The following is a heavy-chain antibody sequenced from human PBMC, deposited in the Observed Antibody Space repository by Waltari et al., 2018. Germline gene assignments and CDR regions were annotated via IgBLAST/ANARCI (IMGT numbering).Heavy chain of an antibody. CDR1: W. CDR2: IHRSGRS. CDR3: ARDRGRGLYFDS. D-gene: IGHD2-15*01. Sequence: WWSGVHPSPEKGLEWIGQIHRSGRSYYNPSLESRVSVSMDTSNNKFFLKLSSVIAADTAVYYCARDRGRGLYFDSWGQGTLVTVSP. J-gene: IGHJ4*02. V-gene: IGHV4-4*02.